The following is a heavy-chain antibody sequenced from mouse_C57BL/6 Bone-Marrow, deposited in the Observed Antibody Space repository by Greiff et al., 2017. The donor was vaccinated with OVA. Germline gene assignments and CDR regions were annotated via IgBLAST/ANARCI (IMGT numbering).Heavy chain of an antibody. CDR1: GFTFSDYY. J-gene: IGHJ1*03. V-gene: IGHV5-16*02. CDR3: ARGGWDWYFDV. D-gene: IGHD3-3*01. Sequence: EVMLVESEGGLVQPGSSMKLSCTASGFTFSDYYMAWVRQVPEKGLEWVANINYDGSSTYYLDSLKSRFIISRDNAKNILYLQMSSLKSEDTAMYYCARGGWDWYFDVWGTGTTVTVSS. CDR2: INYDGSST.